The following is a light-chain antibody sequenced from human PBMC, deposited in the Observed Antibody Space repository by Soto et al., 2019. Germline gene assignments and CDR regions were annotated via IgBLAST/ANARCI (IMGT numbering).Light chain of an antibody. V-gene: IGKV3-15*01. Sequence: EFVMAQSPGTLSVSPGERSTLFCRTSRNVDRKLAWYQQKPGQAPRLLIYAASTRATGVPARFSGSGSGTEFTLTISSVQSEDFAVYYCQQYDDWPRTFGHGTKVDIK. CDR3: QQYDDWPRT. CDR2: AAS. J-gene: IGKJ1*01. CDR1: RNVDRK.